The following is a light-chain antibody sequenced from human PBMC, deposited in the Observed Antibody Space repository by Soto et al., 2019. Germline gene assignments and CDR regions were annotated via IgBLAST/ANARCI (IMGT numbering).Light chain of an antibody. V-gene: IGLV2-14*01. J-gene: IGLJ2*01. CDR1: SSDVGGYNY. CDR2: DVS. CDR3: SSYTSSSTVV. Sequence: QSALTQPASVSGSPVQSITISCTGTSSDVGGYNYVYWYQQHPGKAPKLMIYDVSNRPSGVSNRFSGSKSGNTASLTISGLQAEDEADYYCSSYTSSSTVVFGGGTKLTVL.